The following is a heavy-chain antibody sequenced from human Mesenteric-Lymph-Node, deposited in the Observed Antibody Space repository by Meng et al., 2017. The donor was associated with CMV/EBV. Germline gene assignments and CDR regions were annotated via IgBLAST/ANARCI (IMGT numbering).Heavy chain of an antibody. Sequence: SITNHNWWSWVRQPPGKGLEWIGEISHSGSTNYNPSLKSRVTISVDKSKNQFSLKLSSVTAADTAVYYCAGQRRGYCSGGSCYYFDDWGQGTLVTVSS. CDR2: ISHSGST. D-gene: IGHD2-15*01. J-gene: IGHJ4*02. V-gene: IGHV4-4*02. CDR3: AGQRRGYCSGGSCYYFDD. CDR1: SITNHNW.